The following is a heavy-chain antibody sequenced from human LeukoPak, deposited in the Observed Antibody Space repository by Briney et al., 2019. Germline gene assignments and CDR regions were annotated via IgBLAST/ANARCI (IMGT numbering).Heavy chain of an antibody. Sequence: GGSLRLSCAASGFIFENYAMHWVRQAPGKGLEWVSGISWNSGRIGYADSVKGRFTISRDNSKNTLYLQMNSLRAEDTAVYYCARDRFGMDVWGQGTTVTVSS. J-gene: IGHJ6*02. CDR1: GFIFENYA. CDR2: ISWNSGRI. D-gene: IGHD3-16*01. CDR3: ARDRFGMDV. V-gene: IGHV3-9*01.